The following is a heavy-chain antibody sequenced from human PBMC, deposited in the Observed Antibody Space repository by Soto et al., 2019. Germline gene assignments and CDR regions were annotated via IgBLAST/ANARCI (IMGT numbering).Heavy chain of an antibody. J-gene: IGHJ4*02. CDR2: TSAYNGNK. CDR3: AREPNYFDY. V-gene: IGHV1-18*01. CDR1: GYTFTSYG. Sequence: QVQLVQSGAEVKKPGASVKVSCKASGYTFTSYGISWVRQAPGQGFEWMGWTSAYNGNKKYAQKIQGRVTMTTDTSTSTADMELRSLRSDDTAVYYCAREPNYFDYWGQGTLVTVSS.